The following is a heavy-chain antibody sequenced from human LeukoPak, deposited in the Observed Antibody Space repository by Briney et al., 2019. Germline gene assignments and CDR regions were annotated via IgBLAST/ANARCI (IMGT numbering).Heavy chain of an antibody. CDR1: GFTFSSYA. CDR2: ISYDGSNK. V-gene: IGHV3-30-3*01. CDR3: ARASYSGSGN. Sequence: PGGSLRLSCAASGFTFSSYAMHWVRQAPGKGLEWVAVISYDGSNKYYADSVKGRFTISRDNSKNTLYLQMNSLRAEDTAVYYCARASYSGSGNWGQGTLVTVSS. D-gene: IGHD3-10*01. J-gene: IGHJ4*02.